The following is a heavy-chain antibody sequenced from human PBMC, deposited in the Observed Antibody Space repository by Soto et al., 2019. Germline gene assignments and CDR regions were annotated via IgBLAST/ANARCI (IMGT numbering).Heavy chain of an antibody. V-gene: IGHV5-51*01. CDR3: ARHGYLGYCSRTSCLAGGNYYSCYYGMYV. CDR2: IYPGDSDT. D-gene: IGHD2-2*01. Sequence: GESLKISCKGSGYSFTSYWIGWVRQMPGKGLEWLGIIYPGDSDTRYSPSFQGQVTISADKSISTAYLQWSSLKASAPAMSYCARHGYLGYCSRTSCLAGGNYYSCYYGMYVWGQGTTVSVSS. CDR1: GYSFTSYW. J-gene: IGHJ6*02.